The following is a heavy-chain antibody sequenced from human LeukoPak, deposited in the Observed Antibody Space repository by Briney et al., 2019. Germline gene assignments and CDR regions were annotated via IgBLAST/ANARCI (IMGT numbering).Heavy chain of an antibody. CDR3: ARVPGRGYSSSWGYFDY. CDR1: GGSFSGYY. D-gene: IGHD6-13*01. CDR2: INHSGST. V-gene: IGHV4-34*01. J-gene: IGHJ4*02. Sequence: PSETLSLTCAVYGGSFSGYYWSWIRQPPGKGLEWIGEINHSGSTNYNPSLKSRVTISVDTSKNQFSLKLSSVTAADTAVYYCARVPGRGYSSSWGYFDYWGQGTLVTVSS.